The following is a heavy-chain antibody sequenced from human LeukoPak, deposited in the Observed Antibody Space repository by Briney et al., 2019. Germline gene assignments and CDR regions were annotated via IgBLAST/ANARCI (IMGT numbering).Heavy chain of an antibody. CDR1: GGSVSSGSYY. CDR3: ARGKLPYSSGWYPRGYFDY. Sequence: SETLSLTCTVSGGSVSSGSYYWSWIRQPPGKGLEWIGYIYYSGSTNYNPSLKGRVTISVDTSKNQFSLKLSSVTAADTAVYYCARGKLPYSSGWYPRGYFDYWGQGTLVTVSS. J-gene: IGHJ4*02. V-gene: IGHV4-61*01. CDR2: IYYSGST. D-gene: IGHD6-19*01.